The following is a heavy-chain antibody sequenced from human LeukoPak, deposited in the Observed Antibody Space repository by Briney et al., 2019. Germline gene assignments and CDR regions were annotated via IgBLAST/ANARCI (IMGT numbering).Heavy chain of an antibody. CDR2: IKSGSTII. J-gene: IGHJ4*02. V-gene: IGHV3-11*04. CDR3: ARVHNTVH. Sequence: TGGSLTLSCAASGFGLSDYYVNWLRQVPGKGLEWVSYIKSGSTIIFYADSVKGRFSVSRDNANNSVHLQMTNLRDDDTAVYYCARVHNTVHWGQGVQVTVSS. CDR1: GFGLSDYY. D-gene: IGHD4-11*01.